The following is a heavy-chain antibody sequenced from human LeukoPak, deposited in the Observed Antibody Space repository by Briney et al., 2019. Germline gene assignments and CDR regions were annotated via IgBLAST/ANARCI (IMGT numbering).Heavy chain of an antibody. D-gene: IGHD6-13*01. V-gene: IGHV3-30*02. J-gene: IGHJ4*02. CDR3: AKGWPGIAAAGTLIVY. Sequence: PGGSLRLSCAASGFTFSSYGMHWVRQAPGKGLEWVAFIRYDGSNKYYADSVKGRFTISRDNSKNTLYLQMNSLRAEDTAVYYCAKGWPGIAAAGTLIVYWGQGTLVTVSS. CDR2: IRYDGSNK. CDR1: GFTFSSYG.